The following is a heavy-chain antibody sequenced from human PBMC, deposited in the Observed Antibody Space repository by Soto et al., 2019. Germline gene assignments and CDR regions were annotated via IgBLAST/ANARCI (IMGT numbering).Heavy chain of an antibody. CDR2: ISSTGSGI. V-gene: IGHV3-21*04. D-gene: IGHD2-15*01. J-gene: IGHJ3*02. CDR1: GFTFSSYS. CDR3: ARAYSDAFDI. Sequence: EVQLVESGGGLVKPGGSLRLSCAASGFTFSSYSMNWVRQAPGKGLEWVSSISSTGSGIYYPDSMKGRFTISRDNAKKSLYLQVSSLRAEDTAVYYCARAYSDAFDIWGQGTMVTVSS.